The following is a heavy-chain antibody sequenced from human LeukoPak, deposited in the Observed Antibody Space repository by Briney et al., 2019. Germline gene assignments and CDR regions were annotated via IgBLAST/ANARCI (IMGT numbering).Heavy chain of an antibody. CDR1: GCTFSGCG. CDR3: AKDPRYYDSGGYPYYFDY. J-gene: IGHJ4*02. D-gene: IGHD3-22*01. CDR2: IRYDGGNK. V-gene: IGHV3-30*02. Sequence: PGGSLRLSCSASGCTFSGCGMHWVRQAPGKGLEWVAFIRYDGGNKHYADSVKGRFTISRDNSMNTLYLQMSSLRAEDAAVYYCAKDPRYYDSGGYPYYFDYWGQGTLVTVSS.